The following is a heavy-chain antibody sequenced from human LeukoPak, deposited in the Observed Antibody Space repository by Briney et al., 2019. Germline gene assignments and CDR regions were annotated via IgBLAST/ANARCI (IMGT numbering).Heavy chain of an antibody. J-gene: IGHJ4*02. CDR3: AKASWVSTADAVL. CDR2: LRGNGDA. CDR1: GFTFSSYA. V-gene: IGHV3-23*01. D-gene: IGHD3-16*01. Sequence: QPGGPLTLSCVASGFTFSSYAMSWLRETPARGLEWGSSLRGNGDAFYADSVKGRFTLSRDECRNTVYLQLIKLRVEDTAIYYCAKASWVSTADAVLWGQGTVVTVPS.